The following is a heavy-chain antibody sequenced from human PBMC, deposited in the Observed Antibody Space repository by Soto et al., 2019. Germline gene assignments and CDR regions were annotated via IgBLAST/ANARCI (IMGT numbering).Heavy chain of an antibody. CDR2: IWYDESNK. Sequence: PGGSLRLSCAASGSTFGSYGMHRVCPAPGKGLEWVAVIWYDESNKYYADSVKGRFTISRDNSKNTLYLQMNSLRAEDTAVYYCAREGLAAREVYYFVYWGQGT. D-gene: IGHD6-6*01. J-gene: IGHJ4*02. CDR1: GSTFGSYG. CDR3: AREGLAAREVYYFVY. V-gene: IGHV3-33*01.